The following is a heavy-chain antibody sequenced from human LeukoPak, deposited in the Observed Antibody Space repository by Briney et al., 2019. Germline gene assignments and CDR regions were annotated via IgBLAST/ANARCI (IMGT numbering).Heavy chain of an antibody. CDR2: ITSTSGSI. D-gene: IGHD2-2*02. V-gene: IGHV3-23*01. Sequence: GGSLRLSCAASGFTFSDFAMSWVRQAPGKGLEWVSSITSTSGSIYYADSVKGRFTIYRDNSKSTLYLQMNSLRAEDTAVYYCATDIVVVPGAIGFDYWGQGILVTVSS. CDR1: GFTFSDFA. J-gene: IGHJ4*02. CDR3: ATDIVVVPGAIGFDY.